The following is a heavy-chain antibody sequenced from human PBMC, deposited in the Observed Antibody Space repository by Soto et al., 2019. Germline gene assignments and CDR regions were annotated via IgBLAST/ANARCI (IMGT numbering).Heavy chain of an antibody. J-gene: IGHJ6*02. CDR1: GFTFSSYW. CDR3: ARDDYGDLDYGMDV. D-gene: IGHD4-17*01. V-gene: IGHV3-7*05. Sequence: GGSLRLSCAAPGFTFSSYWMSWVRQAPGKGLEWVANIKQDGSEKYYVDSVKGRFTISRDNAKNSLYLQMNSLRAEDTAVYYCARDDYGDLDYGMDVWGQGTTVTVSS. CDR2: IKQDGSEK.